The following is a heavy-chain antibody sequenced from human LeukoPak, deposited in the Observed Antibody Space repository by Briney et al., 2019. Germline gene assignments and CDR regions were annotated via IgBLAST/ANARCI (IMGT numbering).Heavy chain of an antibody. CDR1: GFTFSSYS. Sequence: GGSLRLSCAASGFTFSSYSMNWVRQAPGKGLEWVSSISSSSSYIYYADSVKGRFTISRDNAKNSLYLQMNSLRAEDTAVYYCARGSHYDILTGPPWIFDYWGQGTLVTVSS. V-gene: IGHV3-21*01. CDR3: ARGSHYDILTGPPWIFDY. J-gene: IGHJ4*02. CDR2: ISSSSSYI. D-gene: IGHD3-9*01.